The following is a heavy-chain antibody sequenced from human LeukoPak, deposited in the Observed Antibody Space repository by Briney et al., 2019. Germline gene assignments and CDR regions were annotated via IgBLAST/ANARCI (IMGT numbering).Heavy chain of an antibody. CDR1: RYTFTGYY. CDR3: ARAGYGSGSYRSNY. J-gene: IGHJ4*02. V-gene: IGHV1-2*06. CDR2: INPNSGGT. D-gene: IGHD3-10*01. Sequence: ASVKVSCNASRYTFTGYYMHWVRQAPGQGLEWMGRINPNSGGTNYAQKFQGRVTMTRDTSISTAYMELSRLRSDDTAVYYCARAGYGSGSYRSNYWGQGTLVTVSS.